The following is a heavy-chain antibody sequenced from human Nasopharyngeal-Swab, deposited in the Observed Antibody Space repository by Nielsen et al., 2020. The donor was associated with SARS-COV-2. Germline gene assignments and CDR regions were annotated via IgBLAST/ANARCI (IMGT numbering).Heavy chain of an antibody. Sequence: GGSLRLSCAAFGFTFSSYAMSWVPQAPGKGLEGAPVIFSGGSSTYYAGSVKGRSTISRDNSKNTLFLQMNSLRAEDTAVYYCARDFGAYYDSTAKAYWGQGTLVTVSS. CDR1: GFTFSSYA. J-gene: IGHJ4*02. CDR2: IFSGGSST. D-gene: IGHD3-22*01. CDR3: ARDFGAYYDSTAKAY. V-gene: IGHV3-23*03.